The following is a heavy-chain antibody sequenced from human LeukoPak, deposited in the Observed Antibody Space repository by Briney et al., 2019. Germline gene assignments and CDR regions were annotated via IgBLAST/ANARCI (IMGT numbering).Heavy chain of an antibody. V-gene: IGHV1-69*13. D-gene: IGHD4-11*01. J-gene: IGHJ6*04. CDR2: IITIFGTA. CDR1: GGTFSSYA. CDR3: ARDPITVTTGGRYYYYGMDV. Sequence: GASVKVSCKASGGTFSSYAISWGRQGPGQGHEWRGGIITIFGTANYAKKFQGRVTITADESTSTAYMELSSLRSEDTAVYYCARDPITVTTGGRYYYYGMDVWGKGTTVTVSS.